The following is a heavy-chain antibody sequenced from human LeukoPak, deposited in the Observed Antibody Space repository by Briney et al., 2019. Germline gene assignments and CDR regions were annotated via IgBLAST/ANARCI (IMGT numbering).Heavy chain of an antibody. CDR1: GYTFTSYY. CDR3: ADSSGYYS. CDR2: FDPEDGET. J-gene: IGHJ5*02. D-gene: IGHD3-22*01. Sequence: ASVKVSCKASGYTFTSYYMHWVRQAPGKGLEWMGGFDPEDGETIYAQKFQGRVTMTEDTSTDTAYMELSSLRSEDTAVYYCADSSGYYSWGQGTLVTVSS. V-gene: IGHV1-24*01.